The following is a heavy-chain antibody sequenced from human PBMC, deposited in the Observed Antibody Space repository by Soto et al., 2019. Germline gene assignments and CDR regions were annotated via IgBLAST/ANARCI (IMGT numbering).Heavy chain of an antibody. J-gene: IGHJ4*02. CDR1: GFTFSSYW. D-gene: IGHD1-26*01. CDR2: IKTDGSIT. CDR3: AKDASSVPEY. V-gene: IGHV3-74*01. Sequence: ELQLVESGGGLVQPGGSLRLSCAASGFTFSSYWMYWVRQAPGKGLVWVSRIKTDGSITSYADSVKGRFTVSRDNARVTLYLHMNSLRAEDTAVYYCAKDASSVPEYWGQGTLVIVSS.